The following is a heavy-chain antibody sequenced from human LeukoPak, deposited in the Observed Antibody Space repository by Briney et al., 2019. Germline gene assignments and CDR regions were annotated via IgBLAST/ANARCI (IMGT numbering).Heavy chain of an antibody. CDR2: ISSSSSTI. V-gene: IGHV3-48*01. Sequence: PGGSLRLSCAASGFTFSSYSMNWVRQAPGKGLEWVSYISSSSSTIYYADSVKGRFTISRDNAKNSLYLQMNSLRAEDTAVYYCARWEQQLVVYYWGQGTLVTVSS. CDR3: ARWEQQLVVYY. D-gene: IGHD6-13*01. CDR1: GFTFSSYS. J-gene: IGHJ4*02.